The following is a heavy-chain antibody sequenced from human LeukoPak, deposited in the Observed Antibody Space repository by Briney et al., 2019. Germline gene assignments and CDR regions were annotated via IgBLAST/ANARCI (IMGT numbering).Heavy chain of an antibody. Sequence: SVKVSCKASGGTFSSYAISWVRQAPGQGLEWMGGIIPIFGTANYAQEFQGRVTITADESTSTAYMELSSLRSEDTAVYYCARAAGFGELYDYWGQGTLVTVSS. V-gene: IGHV1-69*01. CDR3: ARAAGFGELYDY. D-gene: IGHD3-10*01. CDR2: IIPIFGTA. CDR1: GGTFSSYA. J-gene: IGHJ4*02.